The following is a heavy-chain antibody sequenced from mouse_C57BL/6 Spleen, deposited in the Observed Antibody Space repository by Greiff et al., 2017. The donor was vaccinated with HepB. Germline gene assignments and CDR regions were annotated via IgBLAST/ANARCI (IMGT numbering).Heavy chain of an antibody. V-gene: IGHV3-6*01. CDR2: ISYDGSN. CDR3: ARPDDYYAMDY. CDR1: GYSITSGYY. J-gene: IGHJ4*01. Sequence: EVQVVESGPGLVKPSQSLSLTCSVTGYSITSGYYWNWIRQFPGNKLEWMGYISYDGSNNYNPSLKNRISITRDTSKNQFFLKLNSVTTEDTATYYCARPDDYYAMDYWGQGTSVTVSS.